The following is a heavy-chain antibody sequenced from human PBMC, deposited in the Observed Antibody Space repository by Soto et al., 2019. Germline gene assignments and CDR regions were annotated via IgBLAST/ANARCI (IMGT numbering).Heavy chain of an antibody. CDR2: ISYDGSNK. Sequence: GGSLRLSCAASGFTFSSYAMHWVRQAPGKGLEWVAVISYDGSNKYYADSVKGRFTISRDNSKNTLYLQMNSLRAEDTAVYYCARDPATIQLWSGEFDYWGQGTLVTVSS. D-gene: IGHD5-18*01. CDR3: ARDPATIQLWSGEFDY. J-gene: IGHJ4*02. CDR1: GFTFSSYA. V-gene: IGHV3-30-3*01.